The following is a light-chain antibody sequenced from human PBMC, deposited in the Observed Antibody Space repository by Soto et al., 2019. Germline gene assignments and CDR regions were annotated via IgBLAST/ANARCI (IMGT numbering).Light chain of an antibody. V-gene: IGKV1-33*01. Sequence: DIQMTQSPSSLSASVGDRVTITCQASQDISIYLNWYQQKPGKAPKLLIYDASNLEAGVPSRLSGSGSGTDFTFTISSLQPGDVATYYCQQYDNLLTFGGGTKVEIK. CDR2: DAS. CDR3: QQYDNLLT. J-gene: IGKJ4*01. CDR1: QDISIY.